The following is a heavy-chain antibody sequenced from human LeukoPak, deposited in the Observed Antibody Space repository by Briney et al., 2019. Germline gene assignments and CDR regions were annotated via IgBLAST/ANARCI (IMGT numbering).Heavy chain of an antibody. CDR1: GFTFDDYA. J-gene: IGHJ4*02. Sequence: SGRSLRLSCAASGFTFDDYAMHWVRQAPGKGLEWVSGISWNSGSIGYANSVKGRFTISRDNAKNSLYLQMNSLRAEDTALYYCAKDISAYYYDSSGFPFDYWGQGTLVTVSS. CDR2: ISWNSGSI. V-gene: IGHV3-9*01. CDR3: AKDISAYYYDSSGFPFDY. D-gene: IGHD3-22*01.